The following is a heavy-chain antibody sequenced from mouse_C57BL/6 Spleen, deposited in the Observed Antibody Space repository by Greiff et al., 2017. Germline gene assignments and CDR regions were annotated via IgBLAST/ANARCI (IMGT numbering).Heavy chain of an antibody. CDR1: GYTFTSYW. CDR2: INPSNGGT. Sequence: VQLQQPGTELVKPGASVKLSCKASGYTFTSYWMHWVKQRPGQGLEWIGNINPSNGGTNYNEKFKSKATLTVDKSSSTAYMQLSSLTSEDSAVXCCASSITTDYYAMDYWGQGTSVTVSS. D-gene: IGHD1-1*01. J-gene: IGHJ4*01. CDR3: ASSITTDYYAMDY. V-gene: IGHV1-53*01.